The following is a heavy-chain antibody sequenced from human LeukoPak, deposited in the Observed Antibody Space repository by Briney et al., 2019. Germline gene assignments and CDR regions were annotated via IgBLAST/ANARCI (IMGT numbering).Heavy chain of an antibody. CDR2: FYNSGRS. CDR1: DDSISDYY. V-gene: IGHV4-59*01. J-gene: IGHJ4*02. D-gene: IGHD3-16*01. Sequence: PSETLSLTCTVSDDSISDYYRGWIRQPPGKGLEWIGYFYNSGRSTYNPSLKSRVTISADTSKNHFSLKLNSVTTADTAVYYCTSGAGWLIDYWGQGILVTVSS. CDR3: TSGAGWLIDY.